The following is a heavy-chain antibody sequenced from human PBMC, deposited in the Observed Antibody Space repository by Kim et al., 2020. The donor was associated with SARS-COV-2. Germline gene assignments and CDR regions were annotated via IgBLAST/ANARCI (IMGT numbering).Heavy chain of an antibody. V-gene: IGHV3-11*06. Sequence: KGRFTISREHAKNSLYLQMNSLRAEDTAVYYCAREGPDIVVVVAATFLDYWGQGTLVTVSS. D-gene: IGHD2-15*01. CDR3: AREGPDIVVVVAATFLDY. J-gene: IGHJ4*02.